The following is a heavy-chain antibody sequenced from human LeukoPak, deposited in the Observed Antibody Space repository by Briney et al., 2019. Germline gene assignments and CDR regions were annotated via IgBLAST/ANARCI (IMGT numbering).Heavy chain of an antibody. CDR2: ISYDGSNK. CDR1: GFTFSSYS. V-gene: IGHV3-30*03. D-gene: IGHD3-10*01. J-gene: IGHJ4*02. Sequence: GGSLRLSCAASGFTFSSYSMNWVRQAPGKGLEWVAVISYDGSNKYYADSVKGRFTISRDNSKNTLYLQMNSLRAEDTAVYYCARGCGPSLLWFGELLCFLDYWGQGTLVTVSS. CDR3: ARGCGPSLLWFGELLCFLDY.